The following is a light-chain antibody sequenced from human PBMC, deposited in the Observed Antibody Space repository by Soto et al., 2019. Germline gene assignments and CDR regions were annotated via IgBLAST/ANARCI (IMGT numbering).Light chain of an antibody. J-gene: IGLJ2*01. CDR3: CSYAGSSTQI. CDR1: SSDVGIYDL. Sequence: QSVLTQPACVSGSPGQSITISCTGTSSDVGIYDLVSWYQQHPGKAPKLLIYEVNKRPSGVFNRFSGSKSGNTASLTISGLQAEDEGDYYCCSYAGSSTQIFGGGTKLTVL. V-gene: IGLV2-23*02. CDR2: EVN.